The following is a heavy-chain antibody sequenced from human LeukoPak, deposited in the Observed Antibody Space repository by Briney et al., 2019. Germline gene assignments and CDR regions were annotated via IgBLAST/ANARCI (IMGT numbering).Heavy chain of an antibody. CDR1: GGSISSGGYY. V-gene: IGHV4-31*03. CDR3: AREEAPGLGFDY. Sequence: SETLSLTCTVSGGSISSGGYYWSWIRQHPGKGLEWIGYIYYSGGTYYNPSLKSRVTISVDTSKNQFSLKLSSVTAADTAVYYYAREEAPGLGFDYWGQGTLVTVSS. CDR2: IYYSGGT. D-gene: IGHD5/OR15-5a*01. J-gene: IGHJ4*02.